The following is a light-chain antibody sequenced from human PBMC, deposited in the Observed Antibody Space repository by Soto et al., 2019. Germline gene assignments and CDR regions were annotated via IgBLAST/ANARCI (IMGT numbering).Light chain of an antibody. CDR2: SNN. CDR3: AAWDDSLNVMV. CDR1: SSNIGSNT. V-gene: IGLV1-44*01. J-gene: IGLJ2*01. Sequence: QSVLTQPPSASGTPGQRVTISCSGSSSNIGSNTVNWYQQLPGTAPKLLIYSNNQQPSGVPDRFSGSKSGTSASLAISGLQSEDEADYYCAAWDDSLNVMVFGGGTKLPS.